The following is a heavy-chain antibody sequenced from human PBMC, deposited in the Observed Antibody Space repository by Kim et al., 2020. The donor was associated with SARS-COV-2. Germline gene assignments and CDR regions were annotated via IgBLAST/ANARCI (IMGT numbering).Heavy chain of an antibody. V-gene: IGHV3-23*01. Sequence: VKGRFTISRDNSKNTLYLQMNSLRAEDTAVYYCAKEGGLGSYNYYYYMDVWVKGTTVTVSS. D-gene: IGHD7-27*01. J-gene: IGHJ6*03. CDR3: AKEGGLGSYNYYYYMDV.